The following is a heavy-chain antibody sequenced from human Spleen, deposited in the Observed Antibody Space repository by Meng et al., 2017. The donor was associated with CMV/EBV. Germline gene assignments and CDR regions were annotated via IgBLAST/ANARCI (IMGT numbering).Heavy chain of an antibody. CDR1: YY. CDR3: ARGRGGPYCSGGSCGLYYGMDV. J-gene: IGHJ6*02. CDR2: INHSGST. Sequence: YYWSWNRQPPGKGLEWIGEINHSGSTNYNPSLKSRVTISVDTSKNQFSLKLSSVTAADTAVYYCARGRGGPYCSGGSCGLYYGMDVWGQGTTVTVSS. V-gene: IGHV4-34*01. D-gene: IGHD2-15*01.